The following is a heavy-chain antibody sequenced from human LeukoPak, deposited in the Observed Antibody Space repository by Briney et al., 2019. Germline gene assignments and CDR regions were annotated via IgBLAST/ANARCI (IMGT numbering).Heavy chain of an antibody. CDR3: ARSQQAYGSGSYYTPDYYYMDV. Sequence: SVKVSCKASGGTFSSYAISWVRQAPGQGLEWMGGIIPIFGTANYAQKFQGRVTITADKSTSTAYMELSSLRSEDTAVYYCARSQQAYGSGSYYTPDYYYMDVWGKGTTVTVSS. CDR1: GGTFSSYA. CDR2: IIPIFGTA. J-gene: IGHJ6*03. D-gene: IGHD3-10*01. V-gene: IGHV1-69*06.